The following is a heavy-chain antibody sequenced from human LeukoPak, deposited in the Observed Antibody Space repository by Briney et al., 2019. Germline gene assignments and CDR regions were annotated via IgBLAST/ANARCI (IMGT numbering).Heavy chain of an antibody. V-gene: IGHV4-4*08. CDR3: ARRRGGFGEGEFDY. CDR2: SHTGGSI. J-gene: IGHJ4*02. D-gene: IGHD3-10*01. CDR1: GVSINGFY. Sequence: PSETLSLTCTVSGVSINGFYWNWIRQPPRRGLEWVGYSHTGGSISSNPSLNSRVAFSMDTSKNQVSLRLNSVTATDTAVYYCARRRGGFGEGEFDYWGQGIPVTVST.